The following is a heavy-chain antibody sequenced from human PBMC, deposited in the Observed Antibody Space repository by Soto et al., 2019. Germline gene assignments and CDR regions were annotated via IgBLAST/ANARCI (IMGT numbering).Heavy chain of an antibody. D-gene: IGHD2-21*02. J-gene: IGHJ3*02. CDR2: IIPIFGTA. CDR1: GGTFSSYA. CDR3: AREAYCGGDCSISAFDI. Sequence: QVQLVQSGAEVKKPGSSVNVSCKASGGTFSSYAISWVRQAPGQGLEWMGGIIPIFGTANYAQKFQGRVTITADESTSTAYMELSSLRSEDTAVYYCAREAYCGGDCSISAFDIWGQGTMVTVSS. V-gene: IGHV1-69*01.